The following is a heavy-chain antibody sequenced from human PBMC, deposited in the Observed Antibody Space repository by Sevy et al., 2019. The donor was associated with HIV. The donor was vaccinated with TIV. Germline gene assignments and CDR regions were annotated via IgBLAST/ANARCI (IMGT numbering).Heavy chain of an antibody. J-gene: IGHJ3*02. CDR2: YDPEDGET. D-gene: IGHD3-22*01. Sequence: ASVKVSCKVSGYSVSDLSIHWVRQAPGKGLEWMGGYDPEDGETIYAQRFQGRVTMTEDTSTDTAYMERSSLISEDTAVYYCATSPDYYDGSRDAFDIWGQGTLVTVSS. V-gene: IGHV1-24*01. CDR3: ATSPDYYDGSRDAFDI. CDR1: GYSVSDLS.